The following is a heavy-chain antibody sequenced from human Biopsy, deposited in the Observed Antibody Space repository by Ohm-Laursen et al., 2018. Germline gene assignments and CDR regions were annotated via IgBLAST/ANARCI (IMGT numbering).Heavy chain of an antibody. D-gene: IGHD3-10*01. CDR1: GFTFSSYG. CDR2: IWHDGFNR. J-gene: IGHJ3*02. Sequence: SLRLSCAASGFTFSSYGMHWVRQAPGKGLEWVAFIWHDGFNRYYADSVKGRFTISRDNSKNTLDLQMNSLRAEDTAVYYCATSTMVRSSGHAFDIWGQGTVVTVS. V-gene: IGHV3-33*01. CDR3: ATSTMVRSSGHAFDI.